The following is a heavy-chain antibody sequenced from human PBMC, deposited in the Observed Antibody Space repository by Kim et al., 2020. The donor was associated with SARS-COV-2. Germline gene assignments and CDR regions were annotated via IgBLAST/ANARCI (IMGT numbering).Heavy chain of an antibody. D-gene: IGHD3-10*01. CDR1: EFTFSRYS. CDR3: ARDLSLGRPGGFDY. V-gene: IGHV3-21*01. CDR2: ISRNSDYI. Sequence: GGSLRLSCAASEFTFSRYSMNWVRQAPGKGLEWVSTISRNSDYIYYADSVEGRFTISRDNAKNSLYLQMNSLRADDTARYYCARDLSLGRPGGFDYWGQGTLVTVSS. J-gene: IGHJ4*02.